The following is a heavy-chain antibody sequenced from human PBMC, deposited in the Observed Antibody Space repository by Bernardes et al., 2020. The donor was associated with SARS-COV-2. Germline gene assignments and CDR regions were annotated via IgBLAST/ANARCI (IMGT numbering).Heavy chain of an antibody. CDR2: IYWDDDK. V-gene: IGHV2-5*02. CDR1: GFSLSTSGVG. Sequence: SGTTLVKPTQTLTLTCTFSGFSLSTSGVGVGWIRQPPGKALEWLALIYWDDDKRYSPSLKSRLTITKDTSKNQVVLTMTNMDPVDTATYYCARHRIADIFDYWGQGTLVTVSS. J-gene: IGHJ4*02. CDR3: ARHRIADIFDY. D-gene: IGHD6-13*01.